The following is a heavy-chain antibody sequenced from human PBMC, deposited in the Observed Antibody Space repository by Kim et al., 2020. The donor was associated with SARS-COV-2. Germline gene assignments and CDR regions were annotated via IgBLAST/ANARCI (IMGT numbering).Heavy chain of an antibody. CDR3: ARLNTAMVGGSYYYYYFMDV. CDR1: GGIFSSYA. D-gene: IGHD5-18*01. CDR2: IIPIFGTA. Sequence: SVKVSCKASGGIFSSYAISWARQAPGQGLEWMGGIIPIFGTANYAQKFQGRVTITADESTSTAYMELSSLRSEDTAVYYCARLNTAMVGGSYYYYYFMDVWGQGTTVTVSS. V-gene: IGHV1-69*13. J-gene: IGHJ6*02.